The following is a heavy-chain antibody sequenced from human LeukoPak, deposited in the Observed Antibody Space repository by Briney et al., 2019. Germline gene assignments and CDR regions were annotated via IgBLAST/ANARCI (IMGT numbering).Heavy chain of an antibody. Sequence: QPGRSLRLSCAASGFTFDDYAMHWVRQAPGKGLEWVSGISWNSGSIGYADSVKGRFTISRDNAKNSLYLQMNSLRAEDTALYYCAKDRYYYDSSGSLDYWGQGTLVTVSS. CDR1: GFTFDDYA. CDR2: ISWNSGSI. CDR3: AKDRYYYDSSGSLDY. V-gene: IGHV3-9*01. J-gene: IGHJ4*02. D-gene: IGHD3-22*01.